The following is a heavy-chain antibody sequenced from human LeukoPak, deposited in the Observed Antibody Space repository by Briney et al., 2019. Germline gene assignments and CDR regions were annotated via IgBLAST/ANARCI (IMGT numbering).Heavy chain of an antibody. CDR1: GGSISSGGYY. V-gene: IGHV4-39*07. D-gene: IGHD1-7*01. CDR3: ARVQNYAFDY. J-gene: IGHJ4*02. Sequence: PSETLSLTCTVSGGSISSGGYYWGWIRQPPGKGLEWIGNIYHSGSTYYNPSLKSRVTISVDTSKNQFSLKLSSVTAADTAVYYCARVQNYAFDYWGQGTLVTVSS. CDR2: IYHSGST.